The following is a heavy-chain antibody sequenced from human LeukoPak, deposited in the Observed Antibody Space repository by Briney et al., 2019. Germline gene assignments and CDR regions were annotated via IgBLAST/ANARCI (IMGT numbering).Heavy chain of an antibody. CDR3: ARAVAGTFCDH. D-gene: IGHD6-19*01. J-gene: IGHJ5*02. CDR2: IRNSDNRI. CDR1: GFVFSSYE. Sequence: GGSLRLSCAASGFVFSSYEMNWVRQAPGKGLEWISYIRNSDNRIYYADSVKGRFTVSRENAENSLYLQMINLTAEDTALYYCARAVAGTFCDHWSQGTLVTVSS. V-gene: IGHV3-48*03.